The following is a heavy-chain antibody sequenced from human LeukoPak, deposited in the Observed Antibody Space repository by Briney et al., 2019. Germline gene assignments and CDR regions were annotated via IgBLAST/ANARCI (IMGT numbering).Heavy chain of an antibody. V-gene: IGHV3-23*01. CDR3: AKGRGAAAADGMDA. CDR2: LSGSGSST. D-gene: IGHD6-25*01. CDR1: GFTFRYYG. J-gene: IGHJ6*02. Sequence: QSGGSLRLSCAASGFTFRYYGMSWVRQAPGKGLEWVSSLSGSGSSTHYADSVKGRFTISRDNSKNTLYLQMNSLRAEDTAVYYCAKGRGAAAADGMDAWGQGTTVTVPS.